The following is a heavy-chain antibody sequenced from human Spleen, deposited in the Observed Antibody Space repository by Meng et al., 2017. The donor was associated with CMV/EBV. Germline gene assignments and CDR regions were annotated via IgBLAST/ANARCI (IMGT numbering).Heavy chain of an antibody. CDR2: IYHSGST. D-gene: IGHD1-26*01. CDR1: GGSISSSNL. CDR3: ARVNGGSYQFDY. Sequence: CAVSGGSISSSNLWTWVRQVPGKGLEWIGEIYHSGSTNYNPSLKSRVTISVDKFKNQFSLKLGSVTAADTAVYYCARVNGGSYQFDYWGQGTLVTVSS. J-gene: IGHJ4*02. V-gene: IGHV4-4*02.